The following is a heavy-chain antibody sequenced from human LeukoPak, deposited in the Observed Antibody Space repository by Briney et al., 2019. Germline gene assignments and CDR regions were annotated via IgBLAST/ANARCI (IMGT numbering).Heavy chain of an antibody. J-gene: IGHJ6*04. CDR1: GFTFSSYS. CDR2: ISSSSSYI. CDR3: AELGITMIGGV. Sequence: AGSLRLSCAASGFTFSSYSMNWVRQAPGEGLEWVSSISSSSSYIYYADSVKGRFTISRDNAKNSLYLQMNSLRAEDTAVYYCAELGITMIGGVWGKGTTVTISS. D-gene: IGHD3-10*02. V-gene: IGHV3-21*01.